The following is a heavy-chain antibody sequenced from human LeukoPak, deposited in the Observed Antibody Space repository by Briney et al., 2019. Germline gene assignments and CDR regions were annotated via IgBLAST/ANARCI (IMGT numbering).Heavy chain of an antibody. CDR1: GFTFSTFA. Sequence: PGGSLRLSCATSGFTFSTFAMHGVRQTPGKGLEWVALTWFDGSSEYYADSVKGRFTISRDNSKNTLHLQMSSLRAEDTAVYFCAKDSGITGSHLPFDYWGQRTLVTVSS. J-gene: IGHJ4*02. V-gene: IGHV3-33*06. CDR3: AKDSGITGSHLPFDY. CDR2: TWFDGSSE. D-gene: IGHD1-20*01.